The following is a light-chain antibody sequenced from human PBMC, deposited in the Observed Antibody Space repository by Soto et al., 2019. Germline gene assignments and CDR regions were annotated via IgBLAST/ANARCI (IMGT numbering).Light chain of an antibody. Sequence: DSVLTQSPGMLSLTPGEGGALSCRGSQRVRSSYLAWYQQKPGQAPRLLIYSASSRATGIPDRFSCSGSGSDLTLTINRLEPADFALYYCQQYGSSSWTFGQGTKVDIK. J-gene: IGKJ1*01. V-gene: IGKV3-20*01. CDR3: QQYGSSSWT. CDR1: QRVRSSY. CDR2: SAS.